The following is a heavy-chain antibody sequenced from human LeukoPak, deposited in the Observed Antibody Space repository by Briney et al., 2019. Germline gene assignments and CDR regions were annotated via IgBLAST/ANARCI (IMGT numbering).Heavy chain of an antibody. V-gene: IGHV1-2*02. J-gene: IGHJ4*02. CDR1: GYTFTGYY. Sequence: ASVKVSCKASGYTFTGYYMHWVRQAPGQGLEWMGWINPNSGGTNYAQKFQGRVTMTRDTSISTAYMELSSLRSEDTAVYYCARTDIVVEYYFDYWGQGTLVTVSS. CDR2: INPNSGGT. D-gene: IGHD2-2*01. CDR3: ARTDIVVEYYFDY.